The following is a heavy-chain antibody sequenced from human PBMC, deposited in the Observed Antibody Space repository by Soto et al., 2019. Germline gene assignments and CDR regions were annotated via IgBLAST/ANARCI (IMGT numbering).Heavy chain of an antibody. D-gene: IGHD3-16*02. J-gene: IGHJ4*02. V-gene: IGHV1-58*02. CDR3: AANEMGDYVWGSYRFPVY. CDR2: IVVGSGNT. CDR1: GFTFTSSA. Sequence: ASVKVSCKASGFTFTSSAMQWVRQARGQRLEWIGWIVVGSGNTNYAQKFQERVTITRDMSTSTAYMELCSLRSEDTAVYYCAANEMGDYVWGSYRFPVYWGQGTLVTVSS.